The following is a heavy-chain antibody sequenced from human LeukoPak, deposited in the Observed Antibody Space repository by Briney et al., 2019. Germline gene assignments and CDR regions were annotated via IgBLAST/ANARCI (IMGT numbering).Heavy chain of an antibody. D-gene: IGHD3-22*01. J-gene: IGHJ5*02. CDR3: ARVTYYYDSSGYQFDL. Sequence: SETLSLTCAVCGGSFSGYYWSWIRQPAGKGLEWIGRIYTSGSTNYNPSLKSRVTISVDTSKNQFSLKLSSVTAADTAVYYCARVTYYYDSSGYQFDLWGQGTLVTVSS. CDR1: GGSFSGYY. V-gene: IGHV4-4*07. CDR2: IYTSGST.